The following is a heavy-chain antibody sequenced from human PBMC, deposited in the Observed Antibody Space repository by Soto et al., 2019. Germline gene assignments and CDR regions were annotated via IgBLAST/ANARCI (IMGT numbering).Heavy chain of an antibody. CDR2: IYHSGST. J-gene: IGHJ4*02. CDR1: CGSISSGGYS. Sequence: SETLSLTCAVSCGSISSGGYSWSWIRQPPGKGLEWIGYIYHSGSTHYNPSLKSRVTISVGRSKNQFSLKLSSVTAADTAVYYCARVSDSSGYYYDYWGQGTLVTVSS. D-gene: IGHD3-22*01. V-gene: IGHV4-30-2*01. CDR3: ARVSDSSGYYYDY.